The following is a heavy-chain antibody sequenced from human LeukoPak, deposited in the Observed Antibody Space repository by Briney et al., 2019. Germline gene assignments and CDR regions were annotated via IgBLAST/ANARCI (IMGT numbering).Heavy chain of an antibody. V-gene: IGHV1-69*01. CDR2: IIPIFGTA. D-gene: IGHD1-26*01. CDR3: AREYSGSYYGYFDY. CDR1: GGTFSSCA. Sequence: GSSVKVSCKASGGTFSSCAISWVRQAPGQGLEWMGGIIPIFGTANYAQKFQGRVTITADESTSTAYMELSSLRSEDTAVYYCAREYSGSYYGYFDYWGQGTLVTVSS. J-gene: IGHJ4*02.